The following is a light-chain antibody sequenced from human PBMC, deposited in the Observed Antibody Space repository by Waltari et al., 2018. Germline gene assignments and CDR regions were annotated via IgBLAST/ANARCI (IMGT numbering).Light chain of an antibody. J-gene: IGKJ2*01. CDR1: QSLLHSNGYNY. Sequence: DIVMPQSPLSLPVTPGEPASISCRSSQSLLHSNGYNYLDWYLQKPGQPPQLLIYLGSNRASGVPDRFSGSGSGTDFTLKISRVEAEDVGVYYCMQALQTPYTFGQGTKLEIK. CDR3: MQALQTPYT. CDR2: LGS. V-gene: IGKV2-28*01.